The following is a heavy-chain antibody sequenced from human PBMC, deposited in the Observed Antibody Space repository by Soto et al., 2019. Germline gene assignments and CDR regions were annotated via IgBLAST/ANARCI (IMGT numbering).Heavy chain of an antibody. CDR3: AKDHDYGDYAMGYFDY. D-gene: IGHD4-17*01. CDR1: GFTFSSYA. Sequence: PGGSLRLSCAASGFTFSSYAMSWVRQAPGKGLEWVSAISGSGGSTYYADSVKGRFTISRDNSKNTLYLQMNSLRAEDTAVYYCAKDHDYGDYAMGYFDYWGQGTLVTVSS. V-gene: IGHV3-23*01. J-gene: IGHJ4*02. CDR2: ISGSGGST.